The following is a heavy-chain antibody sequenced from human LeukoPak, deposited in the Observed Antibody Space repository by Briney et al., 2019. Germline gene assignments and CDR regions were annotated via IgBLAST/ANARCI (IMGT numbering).Heavy chain of an antibody. CDR1: GGSISSYY. Sequence: SETLSLTCTVSGGSISSYYWSWIRKPPGKGLEWIGNIYYSGSTNYNPSLKSRVTISVDTSKNQFSLKLSSVTAADTAVYYCARVYRSRITIFGVVIIPFWFDPWGQGTLVTVSS. D-gene: IGHD3-3*01. CDR3: ARVYRSRITIFGVVIIPFWFDP. J-gene: IGHJ5*02. CDR2: IYYSGST. V-gene: IGHV4-59*01.